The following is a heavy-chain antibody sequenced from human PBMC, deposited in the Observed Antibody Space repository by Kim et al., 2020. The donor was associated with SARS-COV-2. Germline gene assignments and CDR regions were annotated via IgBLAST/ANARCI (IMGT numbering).Heavy chain of an antibody. CDR2: ISTYNGDT. V-gene: IGHV1-18*01. CDR3: ARGDGDFYNPTLDY. Sequence: ASVKVSCKPTGYTFSHHGISWVRQAPGQGLEWLGRISTYNGDTEYAQKFQDRVTMTTDPSTSTAYMEVRTLTSDDTAVYFCARGDGDFYNPTLDYWGQGTLLTVSS. D-gene: IGHD4-17*01. J-gene: IGHJ4*02. CDR1: GYTFSHHG.